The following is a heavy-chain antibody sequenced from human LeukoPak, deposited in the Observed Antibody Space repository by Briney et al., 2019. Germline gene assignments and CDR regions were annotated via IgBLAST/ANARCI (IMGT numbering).Heavy chain of an antibody. CDR1: GFTFTNSA. V-gene: IGHV1-58*02. J-gene: IGHJ4*02. CDR2: IVVGSGNT. Sequence: SVKVSCKASGFTFTNSAIQWVRQAGGQRLEWIGWIVVGSGNTNYAQKFQERVTITRDMSTSTAYMELNSLRFEDTAVYYCAADDLTRGYWGQGTLVTVSS. CDR3: AADDLTRGY.